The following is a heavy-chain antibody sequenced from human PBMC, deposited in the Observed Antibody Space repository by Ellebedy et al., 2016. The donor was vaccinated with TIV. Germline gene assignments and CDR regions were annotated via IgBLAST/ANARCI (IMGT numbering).Heavy chain of an antibody. J-gene: IGHJ6*02. D-gene: IGHD6-6*01. CDR1: GFTFSSYW. CDR2: INSDGSST. CDR3: AKDREYHSSSPLSYYGMDV. V-gene: IGHV3-74*01. Sequence: GGSLRLXXAASGFTFSSYWMHWVRQAPGKGLVWVSRINSDGSSTSYADSVKGRFTISRDNAKNTLYLQMNSLRAEDTAVYYCAKDREYHSSSPLSYYGMDVWGQGTTVTVSS.